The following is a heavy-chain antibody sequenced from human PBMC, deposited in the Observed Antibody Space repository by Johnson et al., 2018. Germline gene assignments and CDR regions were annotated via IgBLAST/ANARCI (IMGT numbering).Heavy chain of an antibody. CDR3: ARAPAPVDAFDI. V-gene: IGHV3-9*01. CDR2: ISWNSGSI. D-gene: IGHD1-14*01. J-gene: IGHJ3*02. Sequence: VQLVESGGGLVQPGRSLRLSCAASGLTFDDYAMHWVRQAPGKGLAWVSGISWNSGSIGYADSVKGRFTISRDNAKKSLYLQMNSLRAEDTALYYCARAPAPVDAFDIWGQGTMVTVSS. CDR1: GLTFDDYA.